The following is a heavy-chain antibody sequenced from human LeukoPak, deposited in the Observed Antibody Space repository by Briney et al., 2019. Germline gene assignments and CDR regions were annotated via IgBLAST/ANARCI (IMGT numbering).Heavy chain of an antibody. CDR3: TTSYSGNSWYDWFGP. J-gene: IGHJ5*02. CDR2: IRTKANTYAT. D-gene: IGHD6-13*01. CDR1: GFTFSGSS. V-gene: IGHV3-73*01. Sequence: PGGSLRLSLAASGFTFSGSSIHWVRQASGKGLEWVVLIRTKANTYATPYAASVTGRFTISRDDSKTTSYLQMNSLKTEDTALYFCTTSYSGNSWYDWFGPWGQGTLVTVSS.